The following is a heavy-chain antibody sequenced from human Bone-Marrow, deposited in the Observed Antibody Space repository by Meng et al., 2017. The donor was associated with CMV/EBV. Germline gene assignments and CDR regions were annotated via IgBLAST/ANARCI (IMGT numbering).Heavy chain of an antibody. Sequence: GESLKISCAASGFTFSNYAMSWVRQAPGKGLEWVSAISDISAGGGNNYYADSVKGRFTISRDDSKNTLHLQMNSLRAEDTAVYYCARRHPRVVPAAISAFDIWGQGTMVTVSS. CDR3: ARRHPRVVPAAISAFDI. CDR2: ISDISAGGGNN. J-gene: IGHJ3*02. V-gene: IGHV3-23*01. CDR1: GFTFSNYA. D-gene: IGHD2-2*01.